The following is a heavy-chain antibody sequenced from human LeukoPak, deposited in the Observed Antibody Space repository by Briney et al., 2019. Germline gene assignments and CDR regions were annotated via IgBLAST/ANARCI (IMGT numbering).Heavy chain of an antibody. D-gene: IGHD6-19*01. J-gene: IGHJ5*02. CDR1: GYTFTSYY. CDR3: ARDVVTAVAGTDNWFDP. CDR2: INTNTGNP. Sequence: GASVKVSCKASGYTFTSYYMHWVRQAPGQGLEWMGWINTNTGNPTYAQGFTGRFVFSLDTSVSTAYLQISSLKAEDTAVYYCARDVVTAVAGTDNWFDPWGQGTLVTVSS. V-gene: IGHV7-4-1*02.